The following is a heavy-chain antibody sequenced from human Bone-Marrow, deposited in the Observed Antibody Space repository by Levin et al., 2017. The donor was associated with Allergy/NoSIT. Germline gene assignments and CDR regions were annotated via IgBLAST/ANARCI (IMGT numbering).Heavy chain of an antibody. V-gene: IGHV3-23*01. CDR1: GFTFSAYA. D-gene: IGHD1-26*01. CDR2: IGGSGHSI. J-gene: IGHJ4*02. Sequence: GGSLRLSCAASGFTFSAYAMTWVRQAPGAGPEWVSGIGGSGHSIYYADSVKGRFIISRDNAKNTLHLQMSSLRVEDTAVYYCARAQWVRPTFYFDSWGQGILVTVSS. CDR3: ARAQWVRPTFYFDS.